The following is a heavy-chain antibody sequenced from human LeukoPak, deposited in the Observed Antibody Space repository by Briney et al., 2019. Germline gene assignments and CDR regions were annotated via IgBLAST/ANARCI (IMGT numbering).Heavy chain of an antibody. CDR3: ARVPNVIVVVPDSDY. CDR2: ISAYNGDT. D-gene: IGHD2-2*01. V-gene: IGHV1-18*01. CDR1: GYTFTSYG. Sequence: ASVKVSCKASGYTFTSYGISWVRQAPGQGLEWMGWISAYNGDTHYAQKFQGRVTMTTDTSTNTAYMELRSLRSDDTAVYYCARVPNVIVVVPDSDYWGQGTLVTVSS. J-gene: IGHJ4*02.